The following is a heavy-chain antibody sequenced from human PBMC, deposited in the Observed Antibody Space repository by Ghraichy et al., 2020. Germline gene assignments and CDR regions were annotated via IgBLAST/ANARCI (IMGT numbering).Heavy chain of an antibody. CDR2: ISPSDGST. V-gene: IGHV1-46*01. Sequence: ASVKVSCKASGYPFTHYDLHWVRQAPGQGREWMGLISPSDGSTDYAQKFQGRVTMTRDTSTSAVYMELSSLRSEDTAVFYCATRYSSFDYWGQGTLVTVSS. CDR3: ATRYSSFDY. J-gene: IGHJ4*02. CDR1: GYPFTHYD. D-gene: IGHD6-19*01.